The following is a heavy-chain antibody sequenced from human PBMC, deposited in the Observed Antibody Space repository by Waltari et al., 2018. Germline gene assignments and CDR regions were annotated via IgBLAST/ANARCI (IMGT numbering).Heavy chain of an antibody. CDR1: GFTFSSYS. CDR2: ISDTSDYR. J-gene: IGHJ4*02. Sequence: EVQLVESGGDLVKPGGSLRLSCAASGFTFSSYSMNWVRQAPGKGLEWVSSISDTSDYRYYSDSVRGRFTISRDNAKDSLYLQIDNLRADDTALYDCAGDYQDTNGFSYWGQGTLVTVSS. V-gene: IGHV3-21*01. D-gene: IGHD2-21*01. CDR3: AGDYQDTNGFSY.